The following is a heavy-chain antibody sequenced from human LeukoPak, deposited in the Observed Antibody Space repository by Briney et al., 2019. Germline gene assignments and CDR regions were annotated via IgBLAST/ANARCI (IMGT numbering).Heavy chain of an antibody. D-gene: IGHD5-18*01. J-gene: IGHJ3*02. Sequence: GSLRLSCAASGFTFSSYEMNWVRQAPGKGLEWVSYISSSGSTIYYADSVKGRFTISRDNAKNSLYLQMNSLRAEDTAVYYCASGRDTAMVPFGAFDIWGQGTMVTVSS. CDR2: ISSSGSTI. CDR1: GFTFSSYE. CDR3: ASGRDTAMVPFGAFDI. V-gene: IGHV3-48*03.